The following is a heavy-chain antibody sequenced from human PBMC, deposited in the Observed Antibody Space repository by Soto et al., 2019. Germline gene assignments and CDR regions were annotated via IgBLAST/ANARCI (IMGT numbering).Heavy chain of an antibody. CDR3: AKDLRLWSKDYYYYGMDV. Sequence: VQLVESGGGVVQPGRSLRLSCAASGFTFSSYGMHWVRQAPGKGLEWVAVISYDGSKEFYADSVKGRFTISRDNSKNTLYLQMNSLRAADTAVYYCAKDLRLWSKDYYYYGMDVWGQGTTVTVSS. CDR1: GFTFSSYG. J-gene: IGHJ6*02. CDR2: ISYDGSKE. D-gene: IGHD5-18*01. V-gene: IGHV3-30*18.